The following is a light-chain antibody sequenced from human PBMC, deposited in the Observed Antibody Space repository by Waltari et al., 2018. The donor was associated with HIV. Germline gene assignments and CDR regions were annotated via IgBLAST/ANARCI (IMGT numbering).Light chain of an antibody. V-gene: IGLV1-47*01. J-gene: IGLJ2*01. CDR3: AAWDDSLSAVV. Sequence: QSVLTQPPSASGTPGQRVTITCSGRSSNIGSNYVYWYQQLPGTAPKLLIYRKNQRPSGVPDRFSGSKSGTSASLAISGLRSEDEADYYCAAWDDSLSAVVFGGGTKLTVL. CDR2: RKN. CDR1: SSNIGSNY.